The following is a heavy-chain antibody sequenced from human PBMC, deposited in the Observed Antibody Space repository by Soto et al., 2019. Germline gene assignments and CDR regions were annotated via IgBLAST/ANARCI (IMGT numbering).Heavy chain of an antibody. Sequence: PGESLRVCCKVSGYSFATYCIGGGLQIPGKGLEWMGIIYPGDSDTKYSPSFQGQVTISADKSISTAYLQWSSLKASDTAMYYCARHRRYCISSSCFPYHIDVWGKGTTVTVSS. CDR2: IYPGDSDT. D-gene: IGHD2-2*01. CDR1: GYSFATYC. V-gene: IGHV5-51*01. J-gene: IGHJ6*03. CDR3: ARHRRYCISSSCFPYHIDV.